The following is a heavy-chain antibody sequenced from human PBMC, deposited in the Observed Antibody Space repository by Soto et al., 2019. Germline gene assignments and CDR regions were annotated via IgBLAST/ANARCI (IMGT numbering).Heavy chain of an antibody. CDR1: GYTFTSYG. CDR2: ISAYNGNT. J-gene: IGHJ6*02. V-gene: IGHV1-18*01. CDR3: ARDGSGIYYKCVYYYYGMDV. Sequence: QVQLVQSGAEVKKPGASVKVSCKASGYTFTSYGISWVRQAPGQGLEWMGWISAYNGNTNYAQKLQGRVTMTTDTSTSTASMELRSLRSDDTAVYYCARDGSGIYYKCVYYYYGMDVWGQGTTVTVSS. D-gene: IGHD3-10*01.